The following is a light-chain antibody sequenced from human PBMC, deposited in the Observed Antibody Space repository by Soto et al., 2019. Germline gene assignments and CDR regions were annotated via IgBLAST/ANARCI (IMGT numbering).Light chain of an antibody. CDR1: QDISNY. J-gene: IGKJ2*01. CDR3: QQYDNLPMYT. V-gene: IGKV1-33*01. Sequence: DIQMTQSPSSLSASVGDRVTITCQASQDISNYLNWYQQKPGKAPKLLIYDASNLETGVPSRFSRSGSGTDFTFTISSLQPEDIATNYCQQYDNLPMYTFGQGTKLEIK. CDR2: DAS.